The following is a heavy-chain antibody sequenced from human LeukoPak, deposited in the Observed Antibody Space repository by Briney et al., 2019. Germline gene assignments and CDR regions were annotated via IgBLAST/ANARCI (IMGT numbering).Heavy chain of an antibody. CDR2: ISSSSSYT. V-gene: IGHV3-11*03. J-gene: IGHJ4*02. D-gene: IGHD1-26*01. CDR1: GFTFSSYA. CDR3: ASGSGSLYYFDY. Sequence: PGGSLRLSCAASGFTFSSYAISWVRQAPGKGLEWVSYISSSSSYTNYADSVKGRFTISRDNAKNSLYLQMNSLRAEDTAVYYCASGSGSLYYFDYWGQGTLVTVSS.